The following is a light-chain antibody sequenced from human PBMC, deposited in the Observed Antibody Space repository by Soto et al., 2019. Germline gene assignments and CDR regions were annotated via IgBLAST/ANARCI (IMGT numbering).Light chain of an antibody. CDR2: YAS. CDR1: HSVGTN. V-gene: IGKV3-11*01. Sequence: EVVLTQSPATLSLSPGQRATLSCRASHSVGTNLMWYQRKPGQPPRLLISYASNRATGIPGRFSGGGSGTDFTLTISSLEPEDFAVYYCQQRNYWLSFGGGTKVEI. J-gene: IGKJ4*01. CDR3: QQRNYWLS.